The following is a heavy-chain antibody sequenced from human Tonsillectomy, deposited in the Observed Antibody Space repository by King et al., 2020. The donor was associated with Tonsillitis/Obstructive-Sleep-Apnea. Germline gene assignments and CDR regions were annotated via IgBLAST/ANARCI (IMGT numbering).Heavy chain of an antibody. CDR1: GFSLGDYA. CDR2: FRSKAYGGTT. D-gene: IGHD3-22*01. Sequence: VQLVESGGGLVQPGRSLRLSGIASGFSLGDYAMSWVRQAPGKGLEWVGFFRSKAYGGTTEYAASVKGRFTISRDDSKSIAYLQMNSLKTEDTAVYYCTNDDSSGYYYAFDIWGQGTMVTVSS. J-gene: IGHJ3*02. V-gene: IGHV3-49*04. CDR3: TNDDSSGYYYAFDI.